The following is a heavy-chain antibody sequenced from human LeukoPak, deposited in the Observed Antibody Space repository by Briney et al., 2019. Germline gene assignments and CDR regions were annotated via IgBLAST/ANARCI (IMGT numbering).Heavy chain of an antibody. V-gene: IGHV4-34*01. D-gene: IGHD2-2*01. Sequence: SETLSLTCAVYGGSFSGYYWSWIRQPPGKGLEWIGEINHSGSTNYNPSLKSRVTISVDTSKNQFSLKLSSVTAADTAVYYCARDTYCSSTSCYLTPFDYWGQGTLVTVSS. CDR2: INHSGST. CDR1: GGSFSGYY. J-gene: IGHJ4*02. CDR3: ARDTYCSSTSCYLTPFDY.